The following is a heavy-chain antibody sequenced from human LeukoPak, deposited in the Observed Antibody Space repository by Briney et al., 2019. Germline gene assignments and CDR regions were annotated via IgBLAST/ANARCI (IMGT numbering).Heavy chain of an antibody. CDR3: ARDRHYSDSSGYWTSSCYYMDV. Sequence: PGGSLRLSCAASGFTFSSYSVNWVRQAPGKGLEWVSCISSSSSYIHYADSVKGRFTISRDNAKNSLYLQMNSLRAEDTAVYYCARDRHYSDSSGYWTSSCYYMDVWGKGTTVTVSS. J-gene: IGHJ6*03. CDR1: GFTFSSYS. V-gene: IGHV3-21*01. CDR2: ISSSSSYI. D-gene: IGHD3-22*01.